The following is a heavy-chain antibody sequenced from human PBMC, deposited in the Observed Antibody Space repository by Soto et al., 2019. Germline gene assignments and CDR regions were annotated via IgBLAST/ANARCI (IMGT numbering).Heavy chain of an antibody. CDR3: AKASAPGGTYFPLWF. CDR2: ISGSGGST. Sequence: GGSLRLSCAASGFTFSSYGMSWVRQAPGKGLEWVSSISGSGGSTYYADSVKGRFTISRDNSKNTLYLQMNSLRAEDTAVYYCAKASAPGGTYFPLWFWGQGTLVTVSS. V-gene: IGHV3-23*01. J-gene: IGHJ4*02. CDR1: GFTFSSYG. D-gene: IGHD1-26*01.